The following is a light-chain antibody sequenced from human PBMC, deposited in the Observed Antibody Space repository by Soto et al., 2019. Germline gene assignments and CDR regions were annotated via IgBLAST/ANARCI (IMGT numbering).Light chain of an antibody. CDR2: AAS. J-gene: IGKJ1*01. CDR3: QLLNSYPPWT. CDR1: QGISSY. V-gene: IGKV1-9*01. Sequence: DIQLTQSPSFLSASVGDRVTITCRASQGISSYLAWYQQKPGKAPKLLIYAASTLQSGVPTRFIGSGSGTEFTLTISSLQPKDFATYYCQLLNSYPPWTFGQGTKVEIK.